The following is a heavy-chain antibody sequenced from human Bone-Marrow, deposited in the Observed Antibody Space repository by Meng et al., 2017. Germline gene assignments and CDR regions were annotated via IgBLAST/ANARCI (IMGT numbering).Heavy chain of an antibody. CDR3: AREGDYYDSSGYIQAFDY. V-gene: IGHV4-61*02. CDR1: GGSISSGSYY. Sequence: SETLSLTCTVSGGSISSGSYYWSWIRQPAGKGLEWIGRIYTSGSTNYNPSLKSRVTISVDTSKNQFSLKLSSVTAADTAVYYCAREGDYYDSSGYIQAFDYWGQGTLVTVSS. D-gene: IGHD3-22*01. CDR2: IYTSGST. J-gene: IGHJ4*02.